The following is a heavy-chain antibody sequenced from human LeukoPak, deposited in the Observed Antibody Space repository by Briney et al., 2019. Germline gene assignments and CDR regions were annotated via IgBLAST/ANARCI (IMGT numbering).Heavy chain of an antibody. CDR3: ARGSPAAILGYFDY. CDR2: IIPIFGTA. CDR1: GGTFSSHA. Sequence: SVKVSCKASGGTFSSHAISWVRQAPGQGLEWMGGIIPIFGTANYAQKFQGRVTITTDESTSTAYMELSSLRSEDTAVYYCARGSPAAILGYFDYWGQGTLVTVSS. V-gene: IGHV1-69*05. D-gene: IGHD2-2*01. J-gene: IGHJ4*02.